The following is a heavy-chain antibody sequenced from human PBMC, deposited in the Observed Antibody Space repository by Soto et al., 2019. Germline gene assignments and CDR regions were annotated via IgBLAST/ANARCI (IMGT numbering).Heavy chain of an antibody. J-gene: IGHJ4*02. CDR1: GFTFGHHS. CDR2: ISGNGGNT. Sequence: WGYLSLCASGSGFTFGHHSLYLVRQAQGKGLRYVSTISGNGGNTHYAASVRGRFTISRDNSKNTVFLQMSGLGVADSAVYYCVKVSGYCTGGSCFSYFDYWGQGALVTVSS. D-gene: IGHD2-15*01. CDR3: VKVSGYCTGGSCFSYFDY. V-gene: IGHV3-64D*06.